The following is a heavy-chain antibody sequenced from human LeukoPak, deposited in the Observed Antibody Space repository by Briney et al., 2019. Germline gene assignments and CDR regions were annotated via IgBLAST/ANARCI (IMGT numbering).Heavy chain of an antibody. V-gene: IGHV3-30*02. CDR2: IRYDGTNK. J-gene: IGHJ5*01. CDR1: GFTFSTFG. D-gene: IGHD2-21*02. CDR3: AKDRAFGDYFES. Sequence: GGSLRLSCAASGFTFSTFGMHWIRQAPGKGLEWVAFIRYDGTNKQYLDSVKARFTISRANSNNMLYLQMNSLRPEDTGVYYCAKDRAFGDYFESWGQGTLVTVSS.